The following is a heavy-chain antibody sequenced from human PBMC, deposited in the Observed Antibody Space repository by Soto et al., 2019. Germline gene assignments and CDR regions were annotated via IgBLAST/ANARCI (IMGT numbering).Heavy chain of an antibody. CDR1: GGTFNNYG. J-gene: IGHJ6*02. D-gene: IGHD6-13*01. CDR3: ATQAVAGATGHGMDV. V-gene: IGHV1-69*06. Sequence: QVQLVQSGAEVKKPGSSVKVSCKASGGTFNNYGISWVRQAPGQGLEWMGGVIPIFGSAKYTEFFRGRITITADTATSTAYMELSSLKSEDTALYYCATQAVAGATGHGMDVWGQGTTVTVSS. CDR2: VIPIFGSA.